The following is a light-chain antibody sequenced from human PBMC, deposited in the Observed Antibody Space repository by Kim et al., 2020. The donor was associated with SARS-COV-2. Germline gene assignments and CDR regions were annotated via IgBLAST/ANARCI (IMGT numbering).Light chain of an antibody. Sequence: EIVLTQSPGTLSLSPGERATLSCRASQSVPNKQLAWYQQKPGQSPRLLIYGASNRAADIPDRFSGSGSATDFTLTVSRLEPEDFAVYYCQQYSGALYTFGQGTKLEI. CDR2: GAS. CDR3: QQYSGALYT. CDR1: QSVPNKQ. V-gene: IGKV3-20*01. J-gene: IGKJ2*01.